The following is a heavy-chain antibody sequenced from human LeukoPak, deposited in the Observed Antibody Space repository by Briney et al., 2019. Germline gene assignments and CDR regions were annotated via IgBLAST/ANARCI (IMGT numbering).Heavy chain of an antibody. V-gene: IGHV1-69*04. Sequence: ASVKVSCKASGGTFNNDAVSWVRQAPGQGLEWMGRIIPRLGIALYAQRFKGRVTMTADKLSNTAYMELSSLTSEDTAVYYCATVDSSGYCDFWGQGTLVTVSS. CDR3: ATVDSSGYCDF. J-gene: IGHJ4*02. CDR2: IIPRLGIA. CDR1: GGTFNNDA. D-gene: IGHD3-22*01.